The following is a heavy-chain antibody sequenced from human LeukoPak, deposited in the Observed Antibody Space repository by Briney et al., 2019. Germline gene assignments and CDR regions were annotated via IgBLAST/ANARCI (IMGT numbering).Heavy chain of an antibody. J-gene: IGHJ6*03. D-gene: IGHD6-6*01. V-gene: IGHV1-18*01. CDR1: AYTFTSYG. CDR2: ISAYNGNT. Sequence: ASVKVSCKASAYTFTSYGISWVRQSPGQGLEWMGWISAYNGNTNYAQKLQGRVTMTTDTSTSTAYMELRSLRSDDTAVYYCARVLDPHSSSSSSYYYMDVSGKGTTVTVSS. CDR3: ARVLDPHSSSSSSYYYMDV.